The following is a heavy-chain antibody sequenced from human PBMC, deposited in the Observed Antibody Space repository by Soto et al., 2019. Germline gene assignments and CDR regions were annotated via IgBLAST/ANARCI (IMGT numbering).Heavy chain of an antibody. J-gene: IGHJ3*02. CDR3: ARDRTPDYYDSSGYYSDDAFDI. CDR2: IYYSGST. D-gene: IGHD3-22*01. V-gene: IGHV4-59*01. Sequence: QVQLQESGPGLVKPSETLSLTCTVSGGSISSYYWSWIRQPPGKGLEWIGYIYYSGSTNYNPSLKSRVTISVDTSKNQFSLKLSSVTAADTAVYYCARDRTPDYYDSSGYYSDDAFDIWGQGTMVTVSS. CDR1: GGSISSYY.